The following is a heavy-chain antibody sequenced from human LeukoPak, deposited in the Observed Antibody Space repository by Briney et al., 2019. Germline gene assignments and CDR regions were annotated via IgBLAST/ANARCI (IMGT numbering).Heavy chain of an antibody. V-gene: IGHV3-21*01. CDR1: GFTFSSYS. CDR2: ISSSSSYI. D-gene: IGHD4-23*01. CDR3: VGDDYGGNSLDY. Sequence: GGSLRLSCAASGFTFSSYSMNWVRQAPGKGLEWVSSISSSSSYIYYADSVKGRFTISRDNAKNSLYLQMNSLRAEDTAVYYCVGDDYGGNSLDYWGQGTLVTVSS. J-gene: IGHJ4*02.